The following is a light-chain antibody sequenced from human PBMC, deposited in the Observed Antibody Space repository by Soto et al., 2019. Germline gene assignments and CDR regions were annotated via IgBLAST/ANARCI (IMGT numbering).Light chain of an antibody. Sequence: QSALTQPPSASVSPGQSVTISCTGTKNDIGVYDFVSWYQHHPGKAPRPIIYEVVQRPSGVPDRLSGSKSGNTASLTVSGLQAEDEGDYFCKSYAGSNTYVFGSGTKVTVL. CDR3: KSYAGSNTYV. CDR2: EVV. V-gene: IGLV2-8*01. CDR1: KNDIGVYDF. J-gene: IGLJ1*01.